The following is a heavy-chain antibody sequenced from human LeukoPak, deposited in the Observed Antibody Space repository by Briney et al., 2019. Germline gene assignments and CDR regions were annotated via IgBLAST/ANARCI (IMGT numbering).Heavy chain of an antibody. J-gene: IGHJ6*03. Sequence: GGSLRLSCAASGFTFSNAWMSWVRQAPGKGLEWVSSISSSGSYIYYVDSVKGRFTISRDNAKNSLYLQMNSLRAEDTAVYYCAKDYSSSWYGYYYYYMDVWGKGTTVTISS. CDR3: AKDYSSSWYGYYYYYMDV. D-gene: IGHD6-13*01. CDR1: GFTFSNAW. CDR2: ISSSGSYI. V-gene: IGHV3-21*01.